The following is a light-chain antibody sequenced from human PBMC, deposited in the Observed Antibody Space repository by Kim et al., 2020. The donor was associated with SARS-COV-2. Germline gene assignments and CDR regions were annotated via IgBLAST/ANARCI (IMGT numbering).Light chain of an antibody. J-gene: IGLJ3*02. CDR3: QAWDSSTAV. CDR1: KLGNKY. V-gene: IGLV3-1*01. CDR2: QHS. Sequence: SPRQTATITCSGDKLGNKYACWYQQKPGQPPVLVIYQHSKRPSGIPERFSGSNSGNTATLTISGTQAMDEADYYCQAWDSSTAVFGGGTQLTVL.